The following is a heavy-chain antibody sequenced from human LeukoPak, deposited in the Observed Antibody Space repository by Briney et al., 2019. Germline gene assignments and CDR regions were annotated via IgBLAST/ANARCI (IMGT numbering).Heavy chain of an antibody. V-gene: IGHV4-30-2*01. CDR2: IYHSGST. D-gene: IGHD3-10*01. CDR1: GGSISSGGYS. Sequence: SQTLSLTCAVSGGSISSGGYSWSWIRQPPGKGLEWIGYIYHSGSTYYNPSLKSRVTISVGRSKNQFSLKLSSVTAADTAVYYCASSITMVRGDWFDPWGQGTLVTVSS. CDR3: ASSITMVRGDWFDP. J-gene: IGHJ5*02.